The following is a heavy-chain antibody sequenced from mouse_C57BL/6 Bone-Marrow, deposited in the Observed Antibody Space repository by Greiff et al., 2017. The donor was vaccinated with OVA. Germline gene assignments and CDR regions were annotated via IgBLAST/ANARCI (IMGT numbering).Heavy chain of an antibody. CDR2: IYPGGGYT. Sequence: VQLVESGAELVRPGTSVKMSCKASGYTFTNYWIGWAKQRPGHGLEWIGDIYPGGGYTNYNEKFKGKATLTADKSSSTAYMQFSSLTSEDSAIYYCARRGTFYAMDHWGQGTSVTVSS. V-gene: IGHV1-63*01. J-gene: IGHJ4*01. CDR3: ARRGTFYAMDH. D-gene: IGHD5-1*01. CDR1: GYTFTNYW.